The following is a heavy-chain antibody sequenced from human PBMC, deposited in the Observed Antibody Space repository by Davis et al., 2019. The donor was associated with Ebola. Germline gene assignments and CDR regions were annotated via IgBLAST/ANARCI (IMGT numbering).Heavy chain of an antibody. CDR1: GFTFSSYS. D-gene: IGHD6-6*01. Sequence: ESLKISCAASGFTFSSYSMNWVRQPPGKGLEWIGEINHSGSTNYNPSLKSRVTISVDTSKNQFSLKLSSVTAADTAVYYCARRQLVSRRGYFDYWGQGTLVTVSS. V-gene: IGHV4-34*01. CDR3: ARRQLVSRRGYFDY. J-gene: IGHJ4*02. CDR2: INHSGST.